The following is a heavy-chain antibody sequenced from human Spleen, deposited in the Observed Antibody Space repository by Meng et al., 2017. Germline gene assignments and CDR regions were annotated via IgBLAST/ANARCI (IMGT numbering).Heavy chain of an antibody. CDR3: ARSSIKTYSGSYEHLSKQGYFQH. V-gene: IGHV1-69*06. CDR1: GYTFTGYY. D-gene: IGHD1-26*01. CDR2: IIPIFGTA. J-gene: IGHJ1*01. Sequence: SVKVSCKASGYTFTGYYVYWVRQAPGQGLEWMGGIIPIFGTANYAQKFQGRVTITADKSTSTAYMELSSLRSEDTAVYYCARSSIKTYSGSYEHLSKQGYFQHWGQGTLVTVSS.